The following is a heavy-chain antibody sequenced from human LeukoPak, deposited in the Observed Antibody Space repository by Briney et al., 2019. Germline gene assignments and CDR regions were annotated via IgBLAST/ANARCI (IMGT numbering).Heavy chain of an antibody. Sequence: PGGSLRLSCAASGFTFSDDYMSWIRQAPGKRLEWVSYISSRSNYTNYADSVKGRFTISRDNAKHSLYLQMNSLRAEDTAVYYCARGEEYSSSSGPVDYWGQGTLVTVSS. V-gene: IGHV3-11*06. J-gene: IGHJ4*02. D-gene: IGHD6-6*01. CDR2: ISSRSNYT. CDR3: ARGEEYSSSSGPVDY. CDR1: GFTFSDDY.